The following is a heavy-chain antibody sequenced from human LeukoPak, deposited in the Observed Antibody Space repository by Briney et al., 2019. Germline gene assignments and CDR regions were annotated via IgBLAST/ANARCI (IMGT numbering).Heavy chain of an antibody. CDR2: IYSGGST. V-gene: IGHV3-66*01. Sequence: GGPLRLSCAASGFTVSSNYMSWVRQAPGKGLEWVSVIYSGGSTYYADSVKGRFTISRDNSKNTLYLQMNSLRAEDTAVYYCASIYGSGSYRYWGQGTLVTVSS. J-gene: IGHJ4*02. D-gene: IGHD3-10*01. CDR3: ASIYGSGSYRY. CDR1: GFTVSSNY.